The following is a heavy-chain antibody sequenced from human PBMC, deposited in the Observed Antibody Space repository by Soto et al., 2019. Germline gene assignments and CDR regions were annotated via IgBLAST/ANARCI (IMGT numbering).Heavy chain of an antibody. CDR2: IWYDGSNK. V-gene: IGHV3-33*08. J-gene: IGHJ4*02. CDR3: ASRYPDLDY. Sequence: GGSLRLSCAASGFTFSNNGMHWVRQAPGKGLEWVAVIWYDGSNKYYADSVKGRFTISRDNSKNTLYLQMNSLRAEDTAVYYCASRYPDLDYWGQGPLVTVSS. D-gene: IGHD2-2*02. CDR1: GFTFSNNG.